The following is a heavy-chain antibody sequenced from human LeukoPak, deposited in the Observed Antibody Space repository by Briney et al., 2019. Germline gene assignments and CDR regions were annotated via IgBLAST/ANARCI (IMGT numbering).Heavy chain of an antibody. J-gene: IGHJ5*02. CDR2: MYPGDSDI. Sequence: GESLKISCKGSGYSFTNYWIGWVRQMPGKGLEWMGIMYPGDSDIRYSPSFQGQVTMSADKSISTAYLQWSSLKASDTAMYYCARSHIRGVILSWFDPWGQGTLVTVSS. V-gene: IGHV5-51*01. D-gene: IGHD3-10*01. CDR1: GYSFTNYW. CDR3: ARSHIRGVILSWFDP.